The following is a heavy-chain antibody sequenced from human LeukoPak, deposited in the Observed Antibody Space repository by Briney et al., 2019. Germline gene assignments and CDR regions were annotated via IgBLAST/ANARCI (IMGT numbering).Heavy chain of an antibody. CDR3: ARGPYGDYNWFDP. Sequence: SETLSLTCTVSGGSISSYYWGWIRQPPGKGLEWMGYIYYSGSTNYNPSLKSRVTISVDTSKNQFSLKLRSVTAADTAVYYCARGPYGDYNWFDPWGQGTLVTVSS. CDR1: GGSISSYY. D-gene: IGHD4-17*01. V-gene: IGHV4-59*01. J-gene: IGHJ5*02. CDR2: IYYSGST.